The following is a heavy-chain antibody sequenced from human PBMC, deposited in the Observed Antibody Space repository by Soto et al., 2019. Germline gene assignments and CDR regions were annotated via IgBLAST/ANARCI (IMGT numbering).Heavy chain of an antibody. D-gene: IGHD2-21*02. Sequence: QVQLVQSGAEVKKPGSSVKVSCKASGGTFSSYSISWVRQAPGQGLEWMGGTIPIFGTTNYAQKFQGRVTITADESTSTAYLELSSLRSEDTAVYYCASCLVTSYFYYYGMDVWGQGTTDTVSS. CDR2: TIPIFGTT. CDR1: GGTFSSYS. J-gene: IGHJ6*02. CDR3: ASCLVTSYFYYYGMDV. V-gene: IGHV1-69*12.